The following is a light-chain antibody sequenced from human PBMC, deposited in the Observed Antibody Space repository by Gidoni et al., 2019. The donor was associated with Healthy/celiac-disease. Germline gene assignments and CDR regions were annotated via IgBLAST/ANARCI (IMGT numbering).Light chain of an antibody. Sequence: IVMTPSPATLSVSPGERATLSCRASQSLSSNLAWYQQKPGQAPRLLIYGASTRATGIPARFSGSGSGTEFTLTISSLQSEDFAVYYCQQYRERTFGQXTKVEIK. CDR2: GAS. CDR1: QSLSSN. CDR3: QQYRERT. V-gene: IGKV3-15*01. J-gene: IGKJ1*01.